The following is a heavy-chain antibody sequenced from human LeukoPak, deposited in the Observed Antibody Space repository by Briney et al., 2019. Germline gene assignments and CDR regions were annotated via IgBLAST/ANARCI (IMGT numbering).Heavy chain of an antibody. J-gene: IGHJ5*02. D-gene: IGHD5-24*01. CDR3: ARGRGMATISDWFDP. Sequence: SETLSLTCTVSGGSISSSSYYWGWIRQPPGKGLEWIGSIYYSGSTYYNPSLKSRVTISVDTSENQFSLKLSSVTAADTAVYYCARGRGMATISDWFDPWGQGTLVTVSS. V-gene: IGHV4-39*07. CDR2: IYYSGST. CDR1: GGSISSSSYY.